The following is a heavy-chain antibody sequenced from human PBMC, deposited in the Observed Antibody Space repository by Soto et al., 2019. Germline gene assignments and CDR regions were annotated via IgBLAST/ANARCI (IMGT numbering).Heavy chain of an antibody. Sequence: SLRLSCAASGFTFSSYGMHWVRQAPGKGLEWVAVISYDGGNKYYADSVKGRFTISRDNSKNTLYLQMNGLRAEDTAVYYCAKDLGYCSSTSCYGDAYYYGMDVWGQGTTVTVSS. CDR3: AKDLGYCSSTSCYGDAYYYGMDV. D-gene: IGHD2-2*01. CDR1: GFTFSSYG. CDR2: ISYDGGNK. V-gene: IGHV3-30*18. J-gene: IGHJ6*02.